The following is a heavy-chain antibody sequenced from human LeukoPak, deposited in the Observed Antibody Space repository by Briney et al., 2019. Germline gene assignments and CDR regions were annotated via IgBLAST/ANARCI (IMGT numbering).Heavy chain of an antibody. CDR3: ARVPSGGRYCRSTSCPYYFDY. J-gene: IGHJ4*02. D-gene: IGHD2-2*01. Sequence: ASVKVSCKASGYTFTGYYMHWVRQAPGQGLEWMGWINPNSGGTNYAQKFQGRVTMTRDTSISTAYMELSRLRSDDTAVYYCARVPSGGRYCRSTSCPYYFDYWGQGTLVTVSS. CDR1: GYTFTGYY. V-gene: IGHV1-2*02. CDR2: INPNSGGT.